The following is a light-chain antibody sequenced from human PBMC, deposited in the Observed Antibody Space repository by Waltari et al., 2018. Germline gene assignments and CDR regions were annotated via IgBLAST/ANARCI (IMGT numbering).Light chain of an antibody. Sequence: DIQMTQSPSSLSASVGDRVTITCRASQGISNWLAWYQQKPGKAPKLLIYRASNLETWVPSRFSGSGSGTDFTLTISSLQPEDIATYYCQQHDNSPFTFGPGTKLDIK. CDR1: QGISNW. CDR2: RAS. J-gene: IGKJ3*01. V-gene: IGKV1-33*01. CDR3: QQHDNSPFT.